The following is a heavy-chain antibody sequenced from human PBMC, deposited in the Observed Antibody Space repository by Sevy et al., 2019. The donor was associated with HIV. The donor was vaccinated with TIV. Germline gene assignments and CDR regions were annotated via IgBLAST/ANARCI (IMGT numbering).Heavy chain of an antibody. D-gene: IGHD6-25*01. J-gene: IGHJ4*02. V-gene: IGHV3-9*01. CDR2: ITWNSVIL. Sequence: GGSLRLSCTASGFTFDKYAMHWVRQAPGKGLEWVSGITWNSVILGYADSVKGRFTISRDNARNSLYLEMKSLRAEDTALYYCAKSSFLPAAGNAYYCDYWGQGTLVTVSS. CDR1: GFTFDKYA. CDR3: AKSSFLPAAGNAYYCDY.